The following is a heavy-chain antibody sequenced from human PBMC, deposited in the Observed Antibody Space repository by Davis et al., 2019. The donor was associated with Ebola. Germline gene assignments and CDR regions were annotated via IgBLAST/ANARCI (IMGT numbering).Heavy chain of an antibody. CDR1: GLTFDDYA. D-gene: IGHD3-10*01. CDR3: AKDFYGSGSYIDA. CDR2: ITLNSGTT. V-gene: IGHV3-9*01. J-gene: IGHJ5*02. Sequence: PGGSLRLSCATSGLTFDDYAMHWFRHAPGKGLEWVSGITLNSGTTAYADSVKGRFTISRDNAKDSLYLQMNSLRTEDTAFYYCAKDFYGSGSYIDAWGQGTLVVVSS.